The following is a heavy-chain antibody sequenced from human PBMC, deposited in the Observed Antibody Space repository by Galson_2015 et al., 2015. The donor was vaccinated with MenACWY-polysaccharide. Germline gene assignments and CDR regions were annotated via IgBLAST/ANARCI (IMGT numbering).Heavy chain of an antibody. V-gene: IGHV3-48*01. Sequence: SLRLSCAASGFTFTTCTINWVRQAPGQGLEWVSSISGTGTIYYADSVEGRFTISRDNTKNSLYLQMNSLRADDTAVYYCAKGRAPSTYYGMDVWGQGTTVTVSS. CDR3: AKGRAPSTYYGMDV. J-gene: IGHJ6*02. CDR1: GFTFTTCT. D-gene: IGHD2-2*01. CDR2: ISGTGTI.